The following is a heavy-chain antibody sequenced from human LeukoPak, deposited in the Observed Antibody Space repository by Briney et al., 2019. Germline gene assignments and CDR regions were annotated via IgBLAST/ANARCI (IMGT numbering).Heavy chain of an antibody. CDR1: GGSISSSSYY. D-gene: IGHD3-22*01. Sequence: SETLSLTCTVSGGSISSSSYYWGWIRQPPGKGLEWIGSIYYSGSTYYNPSLKSRVTISVDTSKNQFSLKLSSVTAADTAVYYCARGIYDRSGFSYYYYHMDVWGKGTTVTVSS. CDR3: ARGIYDRSGFSYYYYHMDV. V-gene: IGHV4-39*01. CDR2: IYYSGST. J-gene: IGHJ6*03.